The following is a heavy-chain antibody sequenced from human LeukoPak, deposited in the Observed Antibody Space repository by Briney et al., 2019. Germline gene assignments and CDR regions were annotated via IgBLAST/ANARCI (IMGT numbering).Heavy chain of an antibody. J-gene: IGHJ6*02. CDR1: GGSINNYY. D-gene: IGHD3-9*01. Sequence: PSETLSLTCTVSGGSINNYYWSWIRQPPGKGLEWIGYIYYRGSTTYNPSLKSRVTISVDTPKNQFSLNLKFVTAADTAVYYCARQKTAPPIFEYYGMDIWGQGTTVTVSS. CDR3: ARQKTAPPIFEYYGMDI. V-gene: IGHV4-59*08. CDR2: IYYRGST.